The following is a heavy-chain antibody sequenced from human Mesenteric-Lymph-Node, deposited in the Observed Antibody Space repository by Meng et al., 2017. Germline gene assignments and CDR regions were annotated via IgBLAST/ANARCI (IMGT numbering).Heavy chain of an antibody. D-gene: IGHD5-12*01. CDR1: GYSFTNYRSYW. V-gene: IGHV5-51*04. Sequence: VQLLQSGAEVKKPGSSLKVSCKGSGYSFTNYRSYWIAWVRQMPGKGLEWMGIIYPADSETTYSPSFQGQVTVSVDKPVNTAYLQWSSLKASDSAMYYCATSAYGFDYWGQGTLVTVSS. CDR3: ATSAYGFDY. CDR2: IYPADSET. J-gene: IGHJ4*02.